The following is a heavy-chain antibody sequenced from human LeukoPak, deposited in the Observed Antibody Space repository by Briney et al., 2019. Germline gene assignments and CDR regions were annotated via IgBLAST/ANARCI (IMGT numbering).Heavy chain of an antibody. D-gene: IGHD2-15*01. CDR2: IYPGDSDT. J-gene: IGHJ4*02. CDR1: GHDFNNYW. Sequence: GESLKISCKASGHDFNNYWIGWVRQMPGKGLEWMGIIYPGDSDTRYSPSFQGQVTISADKSISTAYLQWSSLKASDTAMYYCARQGFYCSGGSCYSDYWGQGTLVTVSS. CDR3: ARQGFYCSGGSCYSDY. V-gene: IGHV5-51*01.